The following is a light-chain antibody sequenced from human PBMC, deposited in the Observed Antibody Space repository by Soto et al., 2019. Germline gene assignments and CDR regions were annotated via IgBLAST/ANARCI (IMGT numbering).Light chain of an antibody. J-gene: IGLJ1*01. V-gene: IGLV2-14*01. CDR3: RSYTASSTFV. Sequence: QSALTQPASVSGSPGQSITISCTGTSSDVGGRQYVSWYQQHPGKAPKLMIYEVSNRPSGVSNRFSASKSGNTASLTISGLQAEDEADYYCRSYTASSTFVFGTGTKVTVL. CDR2: EVS. CDR1: SSDVGGRQY.